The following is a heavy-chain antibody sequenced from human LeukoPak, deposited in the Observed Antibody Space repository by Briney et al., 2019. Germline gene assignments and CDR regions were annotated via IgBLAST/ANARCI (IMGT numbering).Heavy chain of an antibody. J-gene: IGHJ6*03. CDR2: IYQSGST. CDR3: ARVVLDYYYMDV. CDR1: GASVSSIGYS. Sequence: PSETLSLTCGVSGASVSSIGYSWSWIRQPPGRGLEWIGYIYQSGSTSYNPSLQSRVTISIDRSKNQFSLKLSSVTAADTAVYYCARVVLDYYYMDVWGKGTTVTVSS. D-gene: IGHD3-3*01. V-gene: IGHV4-30-2*01.